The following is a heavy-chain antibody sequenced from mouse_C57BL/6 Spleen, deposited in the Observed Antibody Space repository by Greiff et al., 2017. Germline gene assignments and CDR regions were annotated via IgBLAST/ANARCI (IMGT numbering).Heavy chain of an antibody. CDR2: IDPSDSET. D-gene: IGHD2-5*01. V-gene: IGHV1-52*01. CDR3: AREHYSNYYNAMDY. J-gene: IGHJ4*01. Sequence: QVQLQQPGAELVRPGSSVKLSCKASGYTFTSYWMHWVKQRPIQGLEWIGNIDPSDSETHYNQKFKDKATLTVDKSSSTAYMQLSSLTSEDSAVXYLAREHYSNYYNAMDYWGKGTSVTVSS. CDR1: GYTFTSYW.